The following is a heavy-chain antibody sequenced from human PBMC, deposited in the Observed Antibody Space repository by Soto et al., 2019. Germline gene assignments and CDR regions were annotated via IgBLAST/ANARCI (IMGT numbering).Heavy chain of an antibody. CDR1: GGSISDSY. Sequence: SETLSLTCTLSGGSISDSYWNWIRQPPGKGLEWIGYIYYSGRTNYNLSLKSRVTISLDTSKTQFSLNLSSVTAADTAVYYCARDSAGYYSFDYWGQGTPVTVSS. D-gene: IGHD3-9*01. J-gene: IGHJ4*02. CDR3: ARDSAGYYSFDY. CDR2: IYYSGRT. V-gene: IGHV4-59*01.